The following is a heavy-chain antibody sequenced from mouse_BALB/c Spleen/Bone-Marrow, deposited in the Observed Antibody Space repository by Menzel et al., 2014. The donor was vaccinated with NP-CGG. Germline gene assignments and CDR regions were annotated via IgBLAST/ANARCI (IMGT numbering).Heavy chain of an antibody. J-gene: IGHJ2*01. CDR2: IHYSGST. D-gene: IGHD1-1*01. Sequence: VNLMESGPDLVKPSQSLSLACTVTGYSFTSGYSWHWIRQFPGNKLEWMGYIHYSGSTNYNPSLKIRISITRDTSKNQFFPHLNSVTTENTATYYCAGGGSYCSSHFDYWGQGTTRTVSS. CDR3: AGGGSYCSSHFDY. V-gene: IGHV3-1*02. CDR1: GYSFTSGYS.